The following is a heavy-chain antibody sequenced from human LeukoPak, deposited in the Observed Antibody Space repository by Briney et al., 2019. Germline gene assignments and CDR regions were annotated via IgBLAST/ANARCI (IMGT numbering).Heavy chain of an antibody. J-gene: IGHJ4*02. CDR1: GGTISNYY. CDR2: IYTSGST. Sequence: SETLSLTCTVSGGTISNYYWSWIRQPPGKGLEWIGRIYTSGSTNYNPSLKSRVTMSVDTSKNQFSLKLSSVTAADTAVYYCARETPPGIAVAGTFYLDYWGQGTLVTVSS. CDR3: ARETPPGIAVAGTFYLDY. V-gene: IGHV4-4*07. D-gene: IGHD6-19*01.